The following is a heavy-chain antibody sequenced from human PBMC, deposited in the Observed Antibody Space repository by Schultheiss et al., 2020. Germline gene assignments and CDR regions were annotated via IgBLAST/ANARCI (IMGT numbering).Heavy chain of an antibody. CDR2: INGGGGTT. V-gene: IGHV3-23*01. J-gene: IGHJ4*02. D-gene: IGHD5/OR15-5a*01. CDR1: GFTVSTAW. Sequence: GGSLRLSCAASGFTVSTAWMSWVRQAPGKGLGWVSIINGGGGTTDYADSVKGRFTISRDNSKNTLFLQMNSLTAEDTALYYCAKVRRDSVSRQIFDYWNQGTRVTVSS. CDR3: AKVRRDSVSRQIFDY.